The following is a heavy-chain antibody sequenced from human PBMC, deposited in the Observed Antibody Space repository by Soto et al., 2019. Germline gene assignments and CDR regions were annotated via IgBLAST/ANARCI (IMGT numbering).Heavy chain of an antibody. D-gene: IGHD6-13*01. CDR2: ISYDGSNK. CDR3: ARCISSSWYDYYYGMDV. J-gene: IGHJ6*02. V-gene: IGHV3-30-3*01. CDR1: GFTFSSYA. Sequence: QVQLVESGGGVVQPGRSLRLSCAASGFTFSSYAMHWVRQAPGKGLAWVAVISYDGSNKYYADSVKGRFTISRDNSKNTLYLQMNSLRAEDTAVYYCARCISSSWYDYYYGMDVWGQGTTVTVSS.